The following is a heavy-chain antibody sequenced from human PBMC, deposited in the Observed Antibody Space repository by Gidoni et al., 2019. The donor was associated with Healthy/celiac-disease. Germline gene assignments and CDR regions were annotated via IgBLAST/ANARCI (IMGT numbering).Heavy chain of an antibody. D-gene: IGHD2-15*01. Sequence: EVQLVESGGGLVQPGGSLRLSCAASGCTVSSDWMSWVRQAPGKGLEWGANIKQDVSEKYYVDSVKGRFTISRDNAKNSLYLQMNSLRAEDTAVYYCARDRRVVVAATPYYDGMDVWGQGTTVTVSS. CDR3: ARDRRVVVAATPYYDGMDV. CDR2: IKQDVSEK. J-gene: IGHJ6*02. V-gene: IGHV3-7*01. CDR1: GCTVSSDW.